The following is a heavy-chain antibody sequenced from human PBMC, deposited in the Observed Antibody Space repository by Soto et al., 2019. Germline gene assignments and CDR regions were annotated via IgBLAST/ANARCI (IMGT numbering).Heavy chain of an antibody. V-gene: IGHV1-69*06. CDR1: GDSFNTFA. CDR2: IIPNFDTP. Sequence: QVQLVQSGAEVKKPGSSVKLSCKASGDSFNTFAVTWVRQAPGQGLEWMGGIIPNFDTPKYAQKLQGRVTIIADKSTSTPYMELSSLRSEDTAVYYCARPYYDSSGYYLWYFDYWGQGTLVTVSS. J-gene: IGHJ4*02. D-gene: IGHD3-22*01. CDR3: ARPYYDSSGYYLWYFDY.